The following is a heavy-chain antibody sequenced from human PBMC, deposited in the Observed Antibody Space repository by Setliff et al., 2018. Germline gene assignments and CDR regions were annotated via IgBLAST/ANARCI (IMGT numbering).Heavy chain of an antibody. CDR1: GASMRSGTFY. CDR2: ISYSGNT. J-gene: IGHJ5*02. CDR3: ARDRSALVRGVVHHNYFDP. D-gene: IGHD3-10*01. V-gene: IGHV4-31*03. Sequence: SETLSLTCTVSGASMRSGTFYWSWIRLHPGKGLEWIGYISYSGNTYYNPSFGGRLALSVDASMNQFSLRLSPVTAADSAIYYCARDRSALVRGVVHHNYFDPWGRGNKVTVSS.